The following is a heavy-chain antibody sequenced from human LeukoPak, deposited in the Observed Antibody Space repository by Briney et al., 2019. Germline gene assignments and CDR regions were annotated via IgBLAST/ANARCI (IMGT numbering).Heavy chain of an antibody. D-gene: IGHD3-9*01. CDR2: IWYDGSNK. Sequence: PGRSLRLSCAASGLTFSSYGMHWVRQAPGKGLEWVAVIWYDGSNKYYADSVKGRFTISRDNSKNTLYLQMNSLRAEDTAVYYCARDNRDQRYSAGYFDYWGQGTLVTVSS. V-gene: IGHV3-33*08. CDR3: ARDNRDQRYSAGYFDY. CDR1: GLTFSSYG. J-gene: IGHJ4*02.